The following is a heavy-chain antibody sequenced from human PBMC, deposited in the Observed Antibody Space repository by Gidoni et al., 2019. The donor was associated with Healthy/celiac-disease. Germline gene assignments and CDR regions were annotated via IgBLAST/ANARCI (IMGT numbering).Heavy chain of an antibody. D-gene: IGHD2-21*02. CDR3: AKSLVVVTAIPTVDY. CDR1: GFTFSSYA. J-gene: IGHJ4*02. CDR2: ISGSGGST. Sequence: RLSCAASGFTFSSYAMSWVRQAPGKGLEWVSAISGSGGSTYYADSVKGRFTISRDNSKNTLYLQMNSLRAEDTAVYYCAKSLVVVTAIPTVDYWGQGTLVTVSS. V-gene: IGHV3-23*01.